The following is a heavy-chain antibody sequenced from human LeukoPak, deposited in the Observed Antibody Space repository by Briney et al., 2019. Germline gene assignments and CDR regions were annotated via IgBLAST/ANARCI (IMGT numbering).Heavy chain of an antibody. D-gene: IGHD3-22*01. V-gene: IGHV4-39*01. CDR3: ASPSPPHYYDSSGYYYVLLH. CDR2: IYYSGST. Sequence: SETLSLTCTVSGGSISSSSYYWGWIRKPPGKGLEWIGSIYYSGSTYYNPSLKSRVTISVDTSKNQFSLKLSSVTAADTAVYYCASPSPPHYYDSSGYYYVLLHWGQGTLVTVSS. CDR1: GGSISSSSYY. J-gene: IGHJ4*02.